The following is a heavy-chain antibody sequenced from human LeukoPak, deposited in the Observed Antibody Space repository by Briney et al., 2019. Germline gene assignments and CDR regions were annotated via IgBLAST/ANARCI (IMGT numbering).Heavy chain of an antibody. Sequence: SETLSLTCTVSGGSISSGSYYWSWIRQPAGKGLEWIGRIYTSGSTNYNPSLKSRVTISVDTSKNQFSLKLSSVTAADTAVYYCARQKWITMVRGVINWFDPWGQGTLVTVSS. V-gene: IGHV4-61*02. D-gene: IGHD3-10*01. CDR1: GGSISSGSYY. CDR2: IYTSGST. CDR3: ARQKWITMVRGVINWFDP. J-gene: IGHJ5*02.